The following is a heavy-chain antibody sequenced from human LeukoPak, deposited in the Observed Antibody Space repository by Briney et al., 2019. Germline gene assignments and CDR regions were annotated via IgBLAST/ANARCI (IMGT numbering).Heavy chain of an antibody. CDR1: GYTFTSYD. CDR2: MNPNSGNT. Sequence: GASVKVSCKASGYTFTSYDINWVRQVTGQGLEWMGWMNPNSGNTGYAQKFQGRVTMTRNTSISTAYMELSSLRSEDTAVYYCARGLYCGGDCYHDAFDIWGQGSMVTVSS. D-gene: IGHD2-21*02. V-gene: IGHV1-8*01. CDR3: ARGLYCGGDCYHDAFDI. J-gene: IGHJ3*02.